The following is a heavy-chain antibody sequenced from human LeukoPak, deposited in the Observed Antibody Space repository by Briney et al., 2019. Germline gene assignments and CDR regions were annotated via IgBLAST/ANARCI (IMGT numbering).Heavy chain of an antibody. J-gene: IGHJ4*02. CDR1: GFSFSGHW. V-gene: IGHV3-74*01. CDR2: ISPTGSTT. D-gene: IGHD6-6*01. CDR3: ARGPNSNWSGLDF. Sequence: GGSLRLSCTASGFSFSGHWMHWARQLPGKGLVWVSRISPTGSTTSYADSVKARFTVSRDNAKNTLYLQVNNLRAEDTAVYYCARGPNSNWSGLDFWGQGTLLTVSS.